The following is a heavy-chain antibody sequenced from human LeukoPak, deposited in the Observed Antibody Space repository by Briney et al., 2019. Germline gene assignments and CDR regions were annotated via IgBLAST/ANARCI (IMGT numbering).Heavy chain of an antibody. V-gene: IGHV4-30-4*01. Sequence: SQTLSLTCTVSGGSISSGNCYWSWIRQPPGKGLEWIGYIFYSGNTYYTPSLRSRVTISVDTFKNQFSLKLSSVTAADTAVYYCARKYPDHWFDPWGQGTLVTVSS. D-gene: IGHD6-6*01. CDR2: IFYSGNT. CDR3: ARKYPDHWFDP. J-gene: IGHJ5*02. CDR1: GGSISSGNCY.